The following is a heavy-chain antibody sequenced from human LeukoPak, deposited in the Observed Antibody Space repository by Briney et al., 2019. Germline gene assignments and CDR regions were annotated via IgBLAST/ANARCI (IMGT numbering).Heavy chain of an antibody. CDR3: ARLEQDITSWYVY. J-gene: IGHJ4*02. D-gene: IGHD6-13*01. CDR2: IYPGDSDT. V-gene: IGHV5-51*01. Sequence: GESLKISCKTSGYSFTSFLIGWVRQMPGKGLEWMGIIYPGDSDTTYSPSFEGQVTVSADKSITTAYLQWSSLGASDTGMYYCARLEQDITSWYVYWGQGTLVTVSS. CDR1: GYSFTSFL.